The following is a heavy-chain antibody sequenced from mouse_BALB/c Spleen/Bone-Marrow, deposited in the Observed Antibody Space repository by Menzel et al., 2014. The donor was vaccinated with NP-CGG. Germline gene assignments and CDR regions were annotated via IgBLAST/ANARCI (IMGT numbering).Heavy chain of an antibody. J-gene: IGHJ3*01. CDR3: ARYYYGSSLFAY. Sequence: EVMLVESGAELVKPGASVKLSYTASGFNIKDTYMYWVKQRPEQGLEWIGRIDPANGNTKYDPKFQDKATISADTSSNTAYLQLSSLTSEDTAVYYCARYYYGSSLFAYWGQGTLVTVSA. CDR1: GFNIKDTY. V-gene: IGHV14-3*02. D-gene: IGHD1-1*01. CDR2: IDPANGNT.